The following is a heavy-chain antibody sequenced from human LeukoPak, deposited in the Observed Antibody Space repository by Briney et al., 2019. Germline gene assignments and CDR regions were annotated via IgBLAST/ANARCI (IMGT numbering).Heavy chain of an antibody. D-gene: IGHD4-17*01. J-gene: IGHJ4*02. CDR2: ISAYNGNT. CDR3: ATDSSGDFGGYGGFDY. V-gene: IGHV1-18*01. Sequence: ASVKVSCKASVYTFTSYGIGWVRQAPGQGLEWMGWISAYNGNTNNALKFQGRVTMTEDTSTDAAYMELSSLTSDDTAVYYCATDSSGDFGGYGGFDYWGQGTLVTVSS. CDR1: VYTFTSYG.